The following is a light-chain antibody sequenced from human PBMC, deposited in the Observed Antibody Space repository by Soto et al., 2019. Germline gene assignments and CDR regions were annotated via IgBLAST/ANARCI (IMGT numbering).Light chain of an antibody. CDR1: SSDVGSYNL. CDR3: CSYAGSSTLYVV. J-gene: IGLJ2*01. V-gene: IGLV2-23*02. CDR2: EVS. Sequence: QSVLTQPASVSGSPGQSITISCTGTSSDVGSYNLVSWYQQHPGKAPKLMIYEVSKRPSGVSNRFSGSKSGNTASLTISGLQAEDEADYYCCSYAGSSTLYVVFGGGTKRTVL.